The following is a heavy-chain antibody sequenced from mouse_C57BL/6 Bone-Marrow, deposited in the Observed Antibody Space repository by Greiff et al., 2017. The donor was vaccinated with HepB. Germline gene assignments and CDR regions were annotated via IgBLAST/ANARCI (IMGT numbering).Heavy chain of an antibody. Sequence: EVNVVESGEGLVKPGGSLKLSCAASGFTFSSYAMSWVRQTPEKRLEWVAYISSGGDYIYYADTVKGRFTISRDNARNTLYLQMSSLKSEDTAMYYCTRGPSTMTFAYWGQGTLVTVSA. D-gene: IGHD2-4*01. CDR1: GFTFSSYA. J-gene: IGHJ3*01. CDR3: TRGPSTMTFAY. V-gene: IGHV5-9-1*02. CDR2: ISSGGDYI.